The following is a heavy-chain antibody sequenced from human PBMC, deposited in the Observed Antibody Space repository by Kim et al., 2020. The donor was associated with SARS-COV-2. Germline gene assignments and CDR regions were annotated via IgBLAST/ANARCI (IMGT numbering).Heavy chain of an antibody. CDR3: AKDPRYSGYDAANWFDP. CDR2: IIGSGGST. D-gene: IGHD5-12*01. Sequence: GGSLRLSCAASGFTFNIYAMSWVRQAPGKGLEWVSAIIGSGGSTYYAESVKGRFTISRDNSKNTLYLQMNSLRAEDTAVYYCAKDPRYSGYDAANWFDPRGQGTLVTVSS. V-gene: IGHV3-23*01. J-gene: IGHJ5*02. CDR1: GFTFNIYA.